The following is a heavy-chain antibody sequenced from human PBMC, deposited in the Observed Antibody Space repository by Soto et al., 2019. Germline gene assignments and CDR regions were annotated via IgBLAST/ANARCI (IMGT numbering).Heavy chain of an antibody. J-gene: IGHJ4*02. D-gene: IGHD1-20*01. Sequence: GGSLRLSGTASGFTFRSSGMHWFRHATGKGLEWVAVISYDGSNKFYEDSVKGRFTISRDNFRNTLYLQMNSLRAEDTAVYYCAKEFHSWNYFDYWGQGTLVTVSS. CDR1: GFTFRSSG. CDR3: AKEFHSWNYFDY. CDR2: ISYDGSNK. V-gene: IGHV3-30*18.